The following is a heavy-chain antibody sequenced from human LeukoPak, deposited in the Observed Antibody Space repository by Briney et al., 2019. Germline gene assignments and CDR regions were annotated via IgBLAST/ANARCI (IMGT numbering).Heavy chain of an antibody. V-gene: IGHV4-4*07. CDR1: GGSISSYY. Sequence: SETLSLTCTVSGGSISSYYWSWIRQPAGKGLEWIGRIYTSGSTNYNPSLKSRVTMSVDTSKNQFSLKLSSVTAADTAVHYCARGHAVNYYGSGSYEGMDVWGQGTTVTVSS. J-gene: IGHJ6*02. D-gene: IGHD3-10*01. CDR3: ARGHAVNYYGSGSYEGMDV. CDR2: IYTSGST.